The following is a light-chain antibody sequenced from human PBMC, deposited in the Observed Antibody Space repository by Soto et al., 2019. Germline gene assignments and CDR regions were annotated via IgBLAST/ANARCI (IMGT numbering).Light chain of an antibody. J-gene: IGKJ1*01. Sequence: DTVLTQAPLTSLVTLGQPASISCRSSQSLVYSDGNTYLSWLQQRPGQPPRLLIYQVSNRFSGVPDRFSGSGAGTDFTLKISRVEADDVGVYFCVQFAHFPRTFCQGTKVEI. V-gene: IGKV2-24*01. CDR3: VQFAHFPRT. CDR2: QVS. CDR1: QSLVYSDGNTY.